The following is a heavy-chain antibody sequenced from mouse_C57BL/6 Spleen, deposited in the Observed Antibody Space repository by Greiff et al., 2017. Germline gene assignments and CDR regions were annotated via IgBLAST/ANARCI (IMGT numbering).Heavy chain of an antibody. CDR1: GYAFTNYL. J-gene: IGHJ4*01. V-gene: IGHV1-54*01. Sequence: LVESGAELVRPGTSVKVSCKASGYAFTNYLIEWVKQRPGQGLEWIGVINPGSGGTNYNEKFKGKATLTADKSSSTAYMQLSSLTSEDSAVYFCARYDGYYAMDYWGQGTSVTVSS. CDR2: INPGSGGT. CDR3: ARYDGYYAMDY. D-gene: IGHD2-12*01.